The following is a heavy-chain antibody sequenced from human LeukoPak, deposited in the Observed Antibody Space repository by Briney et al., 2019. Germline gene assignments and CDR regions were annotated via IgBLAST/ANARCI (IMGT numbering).Heavy chain of an antibody. CDR1: GYSFTSYW. V-gene: IGHV5-51*01. Sequence: GEPLKISCKGSGYSFTSYWISWVRQMPGKGLEWMGIIYPSDSDTRYSPSFQGQVTISADKSISTAYLPWSSLKASDTAMYYCARRSDSGSYSYWGQGTLVTVSS. CDR3: ARRSDSGSYSY. CDR2: IYPSDSDT. J-gene: IGHJ4*02. D-gene: IGHD3-10*01.